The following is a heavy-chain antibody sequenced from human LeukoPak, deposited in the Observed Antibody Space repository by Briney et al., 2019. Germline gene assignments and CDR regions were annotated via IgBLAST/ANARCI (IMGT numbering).Heavy chain of an antibody. V-gene: IGHV3-15*01. J-gene: IGHJ6*02. D-gene: IGHD1-20*01. Sequence: GGSLRLSCAASGFTFSNAWMSWVRQAPGKGLEWVGRIKSKTDGGTTDYAAPVKGRFTISRDDSKNTLYLQMNSLKTEDTAVYYCTTDNWNDGYYYYYGMDVWGQGTTVTVSS. CDR1: GFTFSNAW. CDR2: IKSKTDGGTT. CDR3: TTDNWNDGYYYYYGMDV.